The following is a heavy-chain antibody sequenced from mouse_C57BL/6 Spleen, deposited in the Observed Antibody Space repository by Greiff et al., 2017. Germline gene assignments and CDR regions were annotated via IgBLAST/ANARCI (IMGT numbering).Heavy chain of an antibody. CDR2: INPNNGGT. V-gene: IGHV1-26*01. Sequence: EVQLQQSGPELVKPGASVKISCKASGYTFTDYYMNWVKQSHGKSLEWIGDINPNNGGTSYNEKFKGKATLTVDKSSSTAYMELRSLTSEDSAVYYCAGSRYYEDYWGQGTTLTVSS. CDR3: AGSRYYEDY. J-gene: IGHJ2*01. CDR1: GYTFTDYY. D-gene: IGHD1-1*01.